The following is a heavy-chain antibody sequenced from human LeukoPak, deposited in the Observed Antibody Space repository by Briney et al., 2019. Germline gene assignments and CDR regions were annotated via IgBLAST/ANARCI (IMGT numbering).Heavy chain of an antibody. V-gene: IGHV4-31*03. CDR2: IYYSGST. D-gene: IGHD1-1*01. CDR3: ARVSIQLERPGRFDP. Sequence: SQTLSLTCTVSGGSISSGAYYWRWIRQHPGKGLEWIGYIYYSGSTYYNPSLKSRVTISVDTSNNQLSLRLSSVTAADTAVYYCARVSIQLERPGRFDPWGQGTLVTVSS. J-gene: IGHJ5*02. CDR1: GGSISSGAYY.